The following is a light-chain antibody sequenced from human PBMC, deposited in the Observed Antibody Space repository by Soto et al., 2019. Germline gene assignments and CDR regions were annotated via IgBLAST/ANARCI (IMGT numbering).Light chain of an antibody. CDR3: QQSYSTPPWT. Sequence: DIQMTPSPSTLSASVGDRVTITCRASQSISSWLAWYQQKPGKAPKLLIYDASSLESGVPSRFSGSGSGTEFTLTISSLQPEDLATYVCQQSYSTPPWTVGQGTKVDIK. CDR1: QSISSW. J-gene: IGKJ1*01. CDR2: DAS. V-gene: IGKV1-5*01.